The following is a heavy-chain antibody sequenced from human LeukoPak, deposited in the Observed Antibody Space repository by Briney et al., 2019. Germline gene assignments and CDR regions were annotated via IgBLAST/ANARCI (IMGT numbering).Heavy chain of an antibody. J-gene: IGHJ3*02. CDR3: ARVGYCSSASCYSPGAFDI. D-gene: IGHD2-2*01. CDR2: IYDSGNT. Sequence: SETLSLTCTVSGHSVSTTDYYWTWIRQPPGRGLEWIGYIYDSGNTYYNPPLKSRVTISVDTSNNQVSLKLRSVTAADTAVYYCARVGYCSSASCYSPGAFDIWGQGTMVTVFS. CDR1: GHSVSTTDYY. V-gene: IGHV4-30-4*01.